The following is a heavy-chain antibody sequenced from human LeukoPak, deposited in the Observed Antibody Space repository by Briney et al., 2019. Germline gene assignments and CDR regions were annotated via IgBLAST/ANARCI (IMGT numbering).Heavy chain of an antibody. CDR2: IRGSGDIT. D-gene: IGHD6-13*01. CDR3: AKDPFLSAAGRGIDY. Sequence: GGSLRLSCAASGFTFSTYAMSWVRQAPGKGLEWVSAIRGSGDITDYADSVEGRFTISRDNSRNTLYLQMNSLRAEDTAVYYCAKDPFLSAAGRGIDYWGQGTLVTVSS. CDR1: GFTFSTYA. J-gene: IGHJ4*02. V-gene: IGHV3-23*01.